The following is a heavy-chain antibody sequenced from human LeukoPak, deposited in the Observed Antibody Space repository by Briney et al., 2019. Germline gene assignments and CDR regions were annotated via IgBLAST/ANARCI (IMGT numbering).Heavy chain of an antibody. V-gene: IGHV1-46*01. Sequence: ASVKVFCKASGYTFTSYYMHWVRQAPGQGLEWMRIINPSGGSTSYAQKFQGRVTMTRDTSTSTVYMELSSLRSEDTAVYYCARECSSGSCLLWGQGTLVTVSS. CDR2: INPSGGST. CDR3: ARECSSGSCLL. D-gene: IGHD2-15*01. J-gene: IGHJ4*02. CDR1: GYTFTSYY.